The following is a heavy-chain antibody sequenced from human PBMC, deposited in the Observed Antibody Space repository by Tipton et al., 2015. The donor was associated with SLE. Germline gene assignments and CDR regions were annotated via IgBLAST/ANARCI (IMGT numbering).Heavy chain of an antibody. CDR1: GGSISSSSYY. J-gene: IGHJ4*02. CDR2: ISYSGST. Sequence: TLSLTCTVSGGSISSSSYYWGWIRQPPGKGLEWIGTISYSGSTYYTPSLKSRVTISVDTSRNQFSLKLSSVTAADTAVYYCAHDFWSGPLDYFDYWGQGILVTVSS. CDR3: AHDFWSGPLDYFDY. D-gene: IGHD3-3*01. V-gene: IGHV4-39*01.